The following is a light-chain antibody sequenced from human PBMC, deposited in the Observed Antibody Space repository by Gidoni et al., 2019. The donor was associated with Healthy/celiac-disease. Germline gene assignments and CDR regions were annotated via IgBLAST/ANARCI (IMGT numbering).Light chain of an antibody. CDR2: AAS. CDR3: QKYNSAPRT. J-gene: IGKJ4*01. V-gene: IGKV1-27*01. CDR1: QGISKY. Sequence: DIQMTQSPSSLSASVGDRVTITCRASQGISKYLAWYQQKPGKVPKLLIYAASTLQSGVPSRFSGSGSGTDFTLTISSLQPEDVATYYCQKYNSAPRTFGGXTKVEIK.